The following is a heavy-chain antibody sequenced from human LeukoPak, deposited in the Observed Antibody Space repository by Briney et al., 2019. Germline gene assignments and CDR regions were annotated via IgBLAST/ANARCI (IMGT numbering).Heavy chain of an antibody. V-gene: IGHV1-69*13. Sequence: GASVKVSCKASGGTFSSYAISWVRQAPGQGLEWMGRIIPIFGTANYAQKFQGRVTITADESTSTAYMELSSLRSEDTAVYYCARVSYDYSNSDYYYGMDVWGQGTTVTVSS. D-gene: IGHD4-11*01. CDR3: ARVSYDYSNSDYYYGMDV. CDR2: IIPIFGTA. J-gene: IGHJ6*02. CDR1: GGTFSSYA.